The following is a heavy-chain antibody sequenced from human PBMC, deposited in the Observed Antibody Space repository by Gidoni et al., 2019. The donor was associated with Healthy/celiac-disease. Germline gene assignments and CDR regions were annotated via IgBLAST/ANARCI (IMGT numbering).Heavy chain of an antibody. CDR1: VFPFSSYA. V-gene: IGHV3-23*01. D-gene: IGHD3-16*01. J-gene: IGHJ4*02. CDR3: AKGHDWGPRYYFDY. CDR2: ISGSGGST. Sequence: EVQLLESGGGLVQPGGSLVLSCAASVFPFSSYALCWVRQAPGKGLEWVSAISGSGGSTYYADSVKGRFTISRDNSKNTLYLQMNSLRAEDTAVYYCAKGHDWGPRYYFDYWGQGTLVTVSS.